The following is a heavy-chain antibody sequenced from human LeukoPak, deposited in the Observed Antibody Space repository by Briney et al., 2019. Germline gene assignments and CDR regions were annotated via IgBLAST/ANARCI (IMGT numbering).Heavy chain of an antibody. CDR2: INHSGST. Sequence: SETLSLTCAVYSGSFSGYYGSWIRQPPGKGLEWIGEINHSGSTNYNPSLKSRVTISVDTSKNQFSLKLSSVTAADTAVYYCARGRPRIAARRNWFDPWGQGTLVTVSS. CDR3: ARGRPRIAARRNWFDP. V-gene: IGHV4-34*01. J-gene: IGHJ5*02. D-gene: IGHD6-6*01. CDR1: SGSFSGYY.